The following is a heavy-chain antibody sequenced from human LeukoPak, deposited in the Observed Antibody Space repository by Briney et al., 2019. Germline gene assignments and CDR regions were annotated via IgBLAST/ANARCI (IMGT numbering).Heavy chain of an antibody. CDR2: ISSSSSYI. D-gene: IGHD6-6*01. CDR3: ARRPISIAARPWFDP. J-gene: IGHJ5*02. Sequence: GSLRLSCAASGFTFSSYSMNWVRQAPGKGLEWVSSISSSSSYIYYADSVKGRFTISRDNAKNSLYLQMNSLRDEDTAVYYCARRPISIAARPWFDPWGQGTLVTVSS. V-gene: IGHV3-21*01. CDR1: GFTFSSYS.